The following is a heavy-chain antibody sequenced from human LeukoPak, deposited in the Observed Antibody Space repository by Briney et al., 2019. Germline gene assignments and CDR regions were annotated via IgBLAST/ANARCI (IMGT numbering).Heavy chain of an antibody. Sequence: PGGSLRLSCAASGFTFSSYGMHWVRQAPGKGLEWVALLVYDGFYKYYADSVKGRFTISRDDSTNALYLQLTSLSVEGTAVYYCAKDLISMVRGSPMDVWGRGTTVTVS. J-gene: IGHJ6*02. V-gene: IGHV3-30*02. D-gene: IGHD3-10*01. CDR3: AKDLISMVRGSPMDV. CDR1: GFTFSSYG. CDR2: LVYDGFYK.